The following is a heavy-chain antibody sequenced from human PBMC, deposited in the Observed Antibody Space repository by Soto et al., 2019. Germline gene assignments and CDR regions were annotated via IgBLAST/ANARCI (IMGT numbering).Heavy chain of an antibody. Sequence: ASVKVSCKASGYAFTSYYMHWVRQAPGQGLEWMGIINPSAGSTNYAQKFQGRVTMTRDTSTSTVYMELSSLRSEDTALYYCARARTGDFDYWGQGTLVTVSS. CDR3: ARARTGDFDY. CDR1: GYAFTSYY. D-gene: IGHD7-27*01. V-gene: IGHV1-46*01. J-gene: IGHJ4*02. CDR2: INPSAGST.